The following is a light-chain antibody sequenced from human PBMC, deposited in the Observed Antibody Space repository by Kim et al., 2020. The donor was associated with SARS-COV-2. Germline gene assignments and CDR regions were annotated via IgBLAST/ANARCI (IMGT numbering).Light chain of an antibody. CDR3: QAWDSSTASYV. J-gene: IGLJ1*01. V-gene: IGLV3-1*01. CDR1: KLGDKY. CDR2: QDS. Sequence: PGQTASINCSGDKLGDKYACWYQKKPGQSPVLVIYQDSKRPSGIPERFSGSNSGNTATLTISGTQAMDEADYYCQAWDSSTASYVFGTGTKVTVL.